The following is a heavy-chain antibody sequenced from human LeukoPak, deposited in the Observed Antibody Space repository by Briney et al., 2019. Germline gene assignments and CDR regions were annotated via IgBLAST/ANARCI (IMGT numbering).Heavy chain of an antibody. D-gene: IGHD1-26*01. Sequence: ASVKVSCKVSGYTLTELSMHWVRQAPGKGLEWMGGFDPEDGETIYAQKFQGRVTMTEDTSTDTAYMELSSLRSEDTAVYYCAKDNQVWGAYYFDYWGQGTLVTVSS. CDR1: GYTLTELS. J-gene: IGHJ4*02. V-gene: IGHV1-24*01. CDR2: FDPEDGET. CDR3: AKDNQVWGAYYFDY.